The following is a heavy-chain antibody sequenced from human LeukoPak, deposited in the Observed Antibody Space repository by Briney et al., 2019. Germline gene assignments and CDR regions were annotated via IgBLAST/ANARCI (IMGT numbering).Heavy chain of an antibody. V-gene: IGHV4-59*11. CDR1: GGSISSRD. D-gene: IGHD3-22*01. CDR2: IYYSGST. Sequence: PSETLSLTCTVSGGSISSRDWSWIRQPPGKGLEWIGYIYYSGSTNYNPSLKSRVTISVDTSKNQFSLKLSSVTAADTAVYYCARYYYDSSGYYYGTWGQGTLVTVSS. CDR3: ARYYYDSSGYYYGT. J-gene: IGHJ5*02.